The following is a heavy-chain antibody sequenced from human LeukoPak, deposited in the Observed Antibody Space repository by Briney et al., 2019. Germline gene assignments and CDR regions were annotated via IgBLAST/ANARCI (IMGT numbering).Heavy chain of an antibody. CDR2: INSDGSST. Sequence: GGPLRLSCAASGFTFSSYWMHWVRQAPGKGLVWVSRINSDGSSTSYADSVKGRFTISRDIAKNTLYLQMNSLRAEDTAVYYCARDTYEDDSSGYFVEDSFYYTGQGNPVTVSS. V-gene: IGHV3-74*01. D-gene: IGHD3-22*01. CDR3: ARDTYEDDSSGYFVEDSFYY. CDR1: GFTFSSYW. J-gene: IGHJ4*02.